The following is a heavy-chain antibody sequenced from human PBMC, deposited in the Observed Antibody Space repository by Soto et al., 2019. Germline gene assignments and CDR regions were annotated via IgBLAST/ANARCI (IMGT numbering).Heavy chain of an antibody. D-gene: IGHD6-13*01. CDR3: ATPEAAAGTNTRGPYCYGMDV. V-gene: IGHV1-69*06. Sequence: QVQLVQSGAEVKKPGSSVKVSCKASGGTFSSYAISWVRQAPGQGLEWMGGFIPIFGTANYARKFQGRDTITADKATSTHYMELSSLRSEDTAVYYCATPEAAAGTNTRGPYCYGMDVWGQGTTVTVSS. CDR2: FIPIFGTA. J-gene: IGHJ6*02. CDR1: GGTFSSYA.